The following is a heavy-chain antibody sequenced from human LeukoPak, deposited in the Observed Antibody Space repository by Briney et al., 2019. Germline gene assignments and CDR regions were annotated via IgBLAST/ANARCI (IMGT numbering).Heavy chain of an antibody. D-gene: IGHD3-22*01. CDR1: GFTFSDYY. V-gene: IGHV3-11*01. CDR2: ISSSGSSV. Sequence: GGSLRLSCAASGFTFSDYYMSWIRQSPGKGLEWVSYISSSGSSVSYADSVKGRFTISRDNSKNTLYLQMNSLRAEDTAVYYCAKDRLPSYYDSSGYYYDFDYWGQGTLVTVSS. CDR3: AKDRLPSYYDSSGYYYDFDY. J-gene: IGHJ4*02.